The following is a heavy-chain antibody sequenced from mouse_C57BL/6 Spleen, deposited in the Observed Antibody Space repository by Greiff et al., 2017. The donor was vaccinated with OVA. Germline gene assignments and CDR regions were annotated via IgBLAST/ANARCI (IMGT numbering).Heavy chain of an antibody. Sequence: EVQLQQSGPELVKPGASVKISCKASGYTFTDYYMNWVKQSHGKSLEWIGDINPNNGGTSYNQKFKGKATLTVDKSSSTAYMELRSLTSEDSAVYYCAREGAAQAYFDYWGQGTTLTVSS. J-gene: IGHJ2*01. V-gene: IGHV1-26*01. CDR2: INPNNGGT. CDR1: GYTFTDYY. D-gene: IGHD3-2*02. CDR3: AREGAAQAYFDY.